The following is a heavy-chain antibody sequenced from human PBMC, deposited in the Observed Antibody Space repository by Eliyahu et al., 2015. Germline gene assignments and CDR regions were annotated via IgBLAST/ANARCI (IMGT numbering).Heavy chain of an antibody. D-gene: IGHD2-15*01. Sequence: KGLEWVSLISRDGGRTNYADSVKGRFTISRDNSKDSLYLQMNSLRTEDTALYYCAKDATFLLQWLXYGGASRTEQYYMDVWGKGTTVTVSS. CDR2: ISRDGGRT. CDR3: AKDATFLLQWLXYGGASRTEQYYMDV. V-gene: IGHV3-43*01. J-gene: IGHJ6*03.